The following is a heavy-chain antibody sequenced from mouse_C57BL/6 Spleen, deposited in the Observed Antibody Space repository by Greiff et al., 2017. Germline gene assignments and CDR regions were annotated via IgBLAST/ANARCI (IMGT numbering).Heavy chain of an antibody. Sequence: EVQLVESGPGMVKPSQSLSLTCTVTGYSIASGYDWHWIRHFPGNKLEWMGYISYSGSTNYNPSLKSRISITHDTSKNHFFLKLNSVTTEDTATYYCARDYDYDGAFAYWGQGTLVTVSA. V-gene: IGHV3-1*01. CDR1: GYSIASGYD. CDR3: ARDYDYDGAFAY. J-gene: IGHJ3*01. CDR2: ISYSGST. D-gene: IGHD2-4*01.